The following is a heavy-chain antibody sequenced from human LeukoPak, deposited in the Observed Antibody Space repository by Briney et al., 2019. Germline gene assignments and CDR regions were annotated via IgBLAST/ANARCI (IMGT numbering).Heavy chain of an antibody. CDR1: GVSISNSY. V-gene: IGHV4-59*01. Sequence: SETLSLTCTVSGVSISNSYWSWIRQPPGKGLEWIGYVYYTGSTYYNPSLKSRVTISVDTSENQFSLKLSSVTAADTAVYYCARHDSSGYTSFYYWGQGTLVTVSS. CDR2: VYYTGST. CDR3: ARHDSSGYTSFYY. J-gene: IGHJ4*02. D-gene: IGHD3-22*01.